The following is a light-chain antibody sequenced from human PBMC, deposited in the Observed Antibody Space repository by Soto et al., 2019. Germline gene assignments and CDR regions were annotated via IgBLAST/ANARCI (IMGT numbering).Light chain of an antibody. CDR2: GAS. J-gene: IGKJ1*01. V-gene: IGKV3-20*01. CDR3: QQYGSSPQT. Sequence: EIVLTQSPGTLSFSPGERATLSCRASQSVSSSYLAWYQQKPGQAPRLLIDGASSRATGIPDRFSGSGSGTDFTLTISRLEPEDFAVYYCQQYGSSPQTFGQGTKVDIK. CDR1: QSVSSSY.